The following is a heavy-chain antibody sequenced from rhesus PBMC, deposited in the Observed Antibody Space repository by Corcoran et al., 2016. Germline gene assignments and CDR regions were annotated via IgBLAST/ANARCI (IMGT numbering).Heavy chain of an antibody. D-gene: IGHD3-16*01. J-gene: IGHJ5-1*01. CDR2: IRYTGKTI. V-gene: IGHV3S16*01. CDR1: GFPFISYG. Sequence: EVQLVESGGGLVQPGGSLRLSCAASGFPFISYGMSWVRQGPGKGLEWVSFIRYTGKTIYYADSVKGRFTISRDNAKNSLSLQMNSLRAEDTAVYYCTRGGYYSSSYPLDVWGPGVLVTVSS. CDR3: TRGGYYSSSYPLDV.